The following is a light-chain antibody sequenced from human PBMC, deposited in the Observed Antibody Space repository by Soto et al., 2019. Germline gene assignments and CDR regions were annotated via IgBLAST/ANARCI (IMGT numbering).Light chain of an antibody. CDR2: AAS. CDR1: QGISSY. V-gene: IGKV1-8*01. J-gene: IGKJ1*01. CDR3: QHYYSYSGT. Sequence: AIRLSQSPSSLSASTGDRVTITCRASQGISSYLAWYQQKPGKAPKLLIYAASTLQSGVPSRFSGSGSGTDFTLTISCLQSEDFATYYYQHYYSYSGTFGQGTKVDIK.